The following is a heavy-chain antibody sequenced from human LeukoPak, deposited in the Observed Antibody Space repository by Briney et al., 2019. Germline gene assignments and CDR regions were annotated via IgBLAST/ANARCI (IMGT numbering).Heavy chain of an antibody. D-gene: IGHD2-21*02. CDR3: ARHALATVTDPSFDY. J-gene: IGHJ4*02. V-gene: IGHV4-39*01. CDR2: LYHSGST. CDR1: GGSISTPGYY. Sequence: SETLSLTCTISGGSISTPGYYWGWIRQPPGKGLEWIGSLYHSGSTYYKPSLKSRATISVDKSKYQCSLKLRSVTAADTAVYYCARHALATVTDPSFDYWGQGTLVTVSS.